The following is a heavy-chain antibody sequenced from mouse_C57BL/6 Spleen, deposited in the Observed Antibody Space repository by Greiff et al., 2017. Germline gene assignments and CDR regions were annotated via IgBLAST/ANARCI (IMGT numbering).Heavy chain of an antibody. D-gene: IGHD3-2*02. CDR3: ARGRPGQLRLLLAY. Sequence: QVQLKQSGAELMKPGASVKLSCKATGYTFTGYWIEWVKQRPGHGLEWIGEILPGSGSTNYNEKFKGKATFTADTSSNTAYMQLSSLTTEDSAIYYCARGRPGQLRLLLAYWGQGTLVTVSA. J-gene: IGHJ3*01. CDR1: GYTFTGYW. CDR2: ILPGSGST. V-gene: IGHV1-9*01.